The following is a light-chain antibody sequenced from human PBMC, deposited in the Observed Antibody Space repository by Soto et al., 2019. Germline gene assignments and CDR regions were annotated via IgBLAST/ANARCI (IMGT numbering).Light chain of an antibody. CDR1: QSITSW. V-gene: IGKV1-5*03. CDR3: QQYNSYPLT. Sequence: DIQMTQSPSTLSASVGDRVTITCRASQSITSWLAWYQQKPGKAPKLLIYKASSLESGVPSRFSGSGSGTEFTLTISSLQPDDFATYYRQQYNSYPLTFGGGTKVEIK. CDR2: KAS. J-gene: IGKJ4*01.